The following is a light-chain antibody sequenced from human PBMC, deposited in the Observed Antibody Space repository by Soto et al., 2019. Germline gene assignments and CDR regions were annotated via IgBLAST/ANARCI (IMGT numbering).Light chain of an antibody. CDR2: EVS. Sequence: QSVLTQPASVSGSPGQSITISCTGSSSDVGGYDYVSWYQQHPGKAPKLLIYEVSNRPSGISNRFSGSKSGNTASLTIYGLQAEDEADYYCNSYTSSNTYVFATGTKVTVL. CDR1: SSDVGGYDY. V-gene: IGLV2-14*01. J-gene: IGLJ1*01. CDR3: NSYTSSNTYV.